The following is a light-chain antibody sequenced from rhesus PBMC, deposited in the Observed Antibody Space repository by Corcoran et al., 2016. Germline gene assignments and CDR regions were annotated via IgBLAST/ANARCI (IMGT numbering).Light chain of an antibody. CDR3: CSYAGSYTHI. V-gene: IGLV2-32*01. CDR2: EVS. Sequence: QAALTQPRSVSRSPGQSVTISCTGTSSDIGAYNYVSWYQQHPGTAPKLMIYEVSKRPSGVADRFSGSKSGNTASLTISGLQAEDEADYYCCSYAGSYTHIFDAGTRLTVL. CDR1: SSDIGAYNY. J-gene: IGLJ1*01.